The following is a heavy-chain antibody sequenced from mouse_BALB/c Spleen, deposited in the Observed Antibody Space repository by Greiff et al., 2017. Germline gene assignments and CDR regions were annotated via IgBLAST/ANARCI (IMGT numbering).Heavy chain of an antibody. CDR2: INPSSGYT. D-gene: IGHD3-1*01. J-gene: IGHJ2*01. CDR1: GYTFTSYT. V-gene: IGHV1-4*02. Sequence: VQLQQSAAELARPGASVKMSCKASGYTFTSYTMHWVKQRPGQGLEWIGYINPSSGYTEYNQKFKDKTTLTADKSSSTAYMQLSSLTSEDSAVYYCATGLKDYFDYWGQGTTLTVSS. CDR3: ATGLKDYFDY.